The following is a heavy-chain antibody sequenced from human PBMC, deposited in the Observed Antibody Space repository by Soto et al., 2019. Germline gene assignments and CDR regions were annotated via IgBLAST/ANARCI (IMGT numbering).Heavy chain of an antibody. D-gene: IGHD6-6*01. CDR2: IWNDGSDK. V-gene: IGHV3-33*08. J-gene: IGHJ6*02. Sequence: PGGSLRLSCAASGFTFSSYAMSWVRQAPGKGLEWVAVIWNDGSDKYYADSVKGRFTISRDNSKNTLYLQMSSLRAEDTAVYYCARHRVSSEGMDVWGQGTTVTVSS. CDR3: ARHRVSSEGMDV. CDR1: GFTFSSYA.